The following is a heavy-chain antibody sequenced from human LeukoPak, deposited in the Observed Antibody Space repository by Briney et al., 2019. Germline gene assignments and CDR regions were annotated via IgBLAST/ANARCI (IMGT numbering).Heavy chain of an antibody. Sequence: SETLSLTCTVSGGSISSYYWSWIRQPPGKGLEWIGYIYYSGSTNYNPSLKSRVTISVDTSKNQFSLKLSSVTAADTAVYYCARRPGEYGGNDFDYWGQGTLVTVSS. CDR1: GGSISSYY. D-gene: IGHD4/OR15-4a*01. CDR2: IYYSGST. CDR3: ARRPGEYGGNDFDY. J-gene: IGHJ4*02. V-gene: IGHV4-59*08.